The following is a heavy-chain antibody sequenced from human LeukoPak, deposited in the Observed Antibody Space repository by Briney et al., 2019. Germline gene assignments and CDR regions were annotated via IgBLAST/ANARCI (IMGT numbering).Heavy chain of an antibody. J-gene: IGHJ4*02. V-gene: IGHV1-2*02. CDR3: AREADNWNYVRRGPPFDY. D-gene: IGHD1-7*01. Sequence: ASVKVSCKASGHTFTGYYIHWVRQAPGQGLEWMGWINPNSGNTNYAQRFQGGVTMTRGTSISTAYMELSRLRSADTAVYYCAREADNWNYVRRGPPFDYWGQGTLVTVSS. CDR2: INPNSGNT. CDR1: GHTFTGYY.